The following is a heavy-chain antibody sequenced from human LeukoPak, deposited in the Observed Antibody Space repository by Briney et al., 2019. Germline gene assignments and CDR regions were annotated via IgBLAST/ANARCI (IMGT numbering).Heavy chain of an antibody. CDR2: IKQEGSEK. CDR3: AKDLSVLVRFGESSRERWFDP. V-gene: IGHV3-7*04. Sequence: PGGSLRLSCAASGFTFSRYWMTWVRQAPAKGLEGVANIKQEGSEKYYVDSVKGRFTISRDNAKNSLYLQMNSLRAEDTAVYYCAKDLSVLVRFGESSRERWFDPWGQGTLVTVSS. J-gene: IGHJ5*02. CDR1: GFTFSRYW. D-gene: IGHD3-10*01.